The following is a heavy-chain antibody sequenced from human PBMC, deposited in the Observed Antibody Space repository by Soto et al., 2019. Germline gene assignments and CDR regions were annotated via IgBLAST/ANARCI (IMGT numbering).Heavy chain of an antibody. CDR2: IWYDGSNK. D-gene: IGHD4-17*01. CDR1: GFTFSSYG. Sequence: PGGSLRLSCGASGFTFSSYGMHSVRQAPGKGLEWVAVIWYDGSNKYYADSVKGRFTISRDNSKNTLYLQMNSLRAEDTAMYYCARQSYGDYMSSWGQGTLVTVSS. V-gene: IGHV3-33*01. J-gene: IGHJ4*02. CDR3: ARQSYGDYMSS.